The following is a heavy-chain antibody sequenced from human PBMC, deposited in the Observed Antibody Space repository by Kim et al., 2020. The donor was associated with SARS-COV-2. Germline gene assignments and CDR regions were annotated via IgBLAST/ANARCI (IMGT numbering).Heavy chain of an antibody. CDR3: ARDRSVVRYFDWMWNTRAFDI. J-gene: IGHJ3*02. D-gene: IGHD3-9*01. CDR2: IRQDRSEK. CDR1: GFTFSVYS. V-gene: IGHV3-7*01. Sequence: GGSLRLSCAASGFTFSVYSMSWVRQAPGKGLEWVANIRQDRSEKYYTDSVKGRFTISRDNAKNSLYLQMNSLRAEDTAVYYCARDRSVVRYFDWMWNTRAFDIWGQGTMVTVSS.